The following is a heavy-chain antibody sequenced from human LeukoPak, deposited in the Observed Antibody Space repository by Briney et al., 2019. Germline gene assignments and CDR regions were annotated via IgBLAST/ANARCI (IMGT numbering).Heavy chain of an antibody. CDR3: AREVYDILTGYPS. CDR2: IYTSGST. V-gene: IGHV4-61*02. J-gene: IGHJ4*02. D-gene: IGHD3-9*01. Sequence: SETLSLTCTVSGGSISSGSYYWSWLRQPAGTGLEWIGRIYTSGSTNYNPSLKSLVTISVDTSKNQFSLKLSSVTAADTAVYYCAREVYDILTGYPSWGQGTLVTVSS. CDR1: GGSISSGSYY.